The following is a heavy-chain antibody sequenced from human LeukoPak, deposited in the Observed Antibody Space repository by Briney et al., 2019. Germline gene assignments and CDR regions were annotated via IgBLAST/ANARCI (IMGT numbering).Heavy chain of an antibody. CDR3: ARDFSYDSSGYYD. J-gene: IGHJ4*02. CDR2: ISGGGGST. D-gene: IGHD3-22*01. CDR1: GFTFSRYG. V-gene: IGHV3-23*01. Sequence: GGSLRLSCAASGFTFSRYGMSWVRQAPGKGLEWVSAISGGGGSTYYADSVKGRFTISRDNSKNTLFLQMNSLRAEDTALYYCARDFSYDSSGYYDWGQGTLVTVSS.